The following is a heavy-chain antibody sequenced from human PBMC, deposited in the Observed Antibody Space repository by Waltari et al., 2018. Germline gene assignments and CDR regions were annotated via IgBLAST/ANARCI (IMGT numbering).Heavy chain of an antibody. CDR2: IKQDESEK. D-gene: IGHD1-26*01. CDR3: ARVGGSYYAEYFQH. V-gene: IGHV3-7*01. Sequence: EVQLVESGGGLVQPGGSQRLSCAASGFTFSSYWMSWVRQAPGKGLAWVANIKQDESEKYYVDSVKGRFTISRDNAKNSLYLQMNSLRAEDTAVYYCARVGGSYYAEYFQHWGQGTLVTVSS. J-gene: IGHJ1*01. CDR1: GFTFSSYW.